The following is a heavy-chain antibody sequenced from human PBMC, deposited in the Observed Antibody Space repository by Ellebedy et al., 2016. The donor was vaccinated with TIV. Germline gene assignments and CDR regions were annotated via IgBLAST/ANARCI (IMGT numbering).Heavy chain of an antibody. V-gene: IGHV1-69*04. CDR3: AREVEGYCSSTSCLYFDY. D-gene: IGHD2-2*01. Sequence: SVKVSCXASGGTFSSYAISWVRQAPGQGLEWMGRIIPILGIANYAQKFQGRVTITADKSTSTAYMELSSLRSEDTAVYYCAREVEGYCSSTSCLYFDYWGQGTLVTVSS. CDR2: IIPILGIA. J-gene: IGHJ4*02. CDR1: GGTFSSYA.